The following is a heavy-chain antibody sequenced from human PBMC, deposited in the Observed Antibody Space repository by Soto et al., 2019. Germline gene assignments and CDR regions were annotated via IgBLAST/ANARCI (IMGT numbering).Heavy chain of an antibody. CDR3: ARVITDYGDYFDY. V-gene: IGHV4-59*01. D-gene: IGHD4-17*01. J-gene: IGHJ4*02. CDR2: IYYSGST. Sequence: SETLSLTCTVSGGSISSYYWSWIRQPPGKGLEWIGYIYYSGSTNYNPSLKSRVTISVDTSTNQFSLKLSSVTAADTAVYYCARVITDYGDYFDYWGQGTLVTVSS. CDR1: GGSISSYY.